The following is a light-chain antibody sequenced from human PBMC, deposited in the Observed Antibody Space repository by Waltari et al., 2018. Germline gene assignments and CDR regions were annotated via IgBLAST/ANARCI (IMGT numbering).Light chain of an antibody. V-gene: IGKV1-16*01. J-gene: IGKJ5*01. Sequence: DIQMTQSPSSLSASLGDRVTITCRASQGILTYLAWFQQKPGKAPKSLIYGATSLQSGVPSRFSGSGSGTDFALTIFDLQPEDFATYYCPQYNFYPVTFGQGTRLDIK. CDR3: PQYNFYPVT. CDR1: QGILTY. CDR2: GAT.